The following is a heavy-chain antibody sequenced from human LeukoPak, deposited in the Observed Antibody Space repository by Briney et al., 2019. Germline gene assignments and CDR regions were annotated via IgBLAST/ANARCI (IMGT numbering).Heavy chain of an antibody. Sequence: GASVKVSCKASGYTFTSYGISRVRQAPGRGLEWMGWISAYNGNTNYAQKLQGRVTMTTDTSTSTAYMELRSLRSDDTAVYYCGRVLPRNYFDAFDIWGQGTMVTVSS. CDR2: ISAYNGNT. CDR3: GRVLPRNYFDAFDI. D-gene: IGHD3-10*01. J-gene: IGHJ3*02. CDR1: GYTFTSYG. V-gene: IGHV1-18*04.